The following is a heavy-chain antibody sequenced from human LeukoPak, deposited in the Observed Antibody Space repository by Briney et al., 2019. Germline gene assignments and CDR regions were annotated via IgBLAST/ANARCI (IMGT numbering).Heavy chain of an antibody. V-gene: IGHV3-74*01. J-gene: IGHJ6*02. CDR3: ARARDWSYGMDV. CDR2: INSDGSST. CDR1: VYTHRIHE. Sequence: GGSLRLFCAASVYTHRIHEAHWAPHARGKGVVGVSRINSDGSSTSYADSVKGRFTISRDNAKNTLYLQMNSLRAEDTAVYYCARARDWSYGMDVWGQGTTVTVSS. D-gene: IGHD3-9*01.